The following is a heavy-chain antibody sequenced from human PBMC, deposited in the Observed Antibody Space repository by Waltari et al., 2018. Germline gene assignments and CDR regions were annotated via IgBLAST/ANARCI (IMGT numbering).Heavy chain of an antibody. CDR2: IIPSFGTA. Sequence: QVQLVQSGAEVKKPGSSVKVSCKASGGTFSSYAISWVRQAPGQGLEWMGGIIPSFGTANYARKFQGRVTMTADESTSTAYMELSSLRSEDTAVYYCARVGVEMATMYYFDYWGQGTLVTVSS. J-gene: IGHJ4*02. V-gene: IGHV1-69*12. CDR1: GGTFSSYA. CDR3: ARVGVEMATMYYFDY. D-gene: IGHD5-12*01.